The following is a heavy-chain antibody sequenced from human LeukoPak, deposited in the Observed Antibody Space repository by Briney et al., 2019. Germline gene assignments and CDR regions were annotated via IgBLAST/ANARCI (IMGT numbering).Heavy chain of an antibody. CDR2: IYTSGST. Sequence: SETLSLTCSVSGDSIRSNNYYWTWVRQPAGKGLEWIGRIYTSGSTLYSPSLQSRVTISIDQSKNQFSLRLTSVTAADTAVYYCASGKTLKGVDYWGQGTLVSVSS. J-gene: IGHJ4*02. V-gene: IGHV4-61*02. CDR3: ASGKTLKGVDY. D-gene: IGHD4-23*01. CDR1: GDSIRSNNYY.